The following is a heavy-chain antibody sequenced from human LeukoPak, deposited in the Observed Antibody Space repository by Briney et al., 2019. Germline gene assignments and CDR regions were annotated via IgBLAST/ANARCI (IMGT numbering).Heavy chain of an antibody. CDR1: GYSFTSYW. Sequence: GESLKISCRGSGYSFTSYWIGWVRQMPVKGLEWMGIIYPGDSDTRYSPSFQGQVTISADKSSSTAYLQWSSLKASDTAMYYCARSSFGENFDYWGQGTLVTVSS. V-gene: IGHV5-51*01. CDR3: ARSSFGENFDY. CDR2: IYPGDSDT. D-gene: IGHD3-10*01. J-gene: IGHJ4*02.